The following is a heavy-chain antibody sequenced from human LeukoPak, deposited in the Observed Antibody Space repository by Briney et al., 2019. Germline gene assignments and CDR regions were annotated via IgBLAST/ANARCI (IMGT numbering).Heavy chain of an antibody. Sequence: ASVKVSCKASGYSFVGYGITWVRQAPGQGLEWMGWISAYNGNTNYAQKLQGRVTMTTDTSTSTAYMELRSLRSDDTAVYYCARERGVRGENAFDIWGQGTMVTVSS. CDR2: ISAYNGNT. CDR1: GYSFVGYG. J-gene: IGHJ3*02. D-gene: IGHD3-10*01. V-gene: IGHV1-18*01. CDR3: ARERGVRGENAFDI.